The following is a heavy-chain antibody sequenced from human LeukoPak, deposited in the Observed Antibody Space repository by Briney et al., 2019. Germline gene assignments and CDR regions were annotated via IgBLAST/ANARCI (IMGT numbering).Heavy chain of an antibody. D-gene: IGHD1-26*01. CDR3: ARDRGGSYHFDY. V-gene: IGHV4-59*01. Sequence: GLXLIAYIYYSATTNYTPSLKSPVTISVDTSKNQFSLKLSSVTAADTAVYYCARDRGGSYHFDYWGQGTLVTVSS. J-gene: IGHJ4*02. CDR2: IYYSATT.